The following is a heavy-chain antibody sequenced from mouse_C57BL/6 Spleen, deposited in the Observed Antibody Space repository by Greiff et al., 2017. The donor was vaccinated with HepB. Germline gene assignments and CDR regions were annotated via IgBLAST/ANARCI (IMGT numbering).Heavy chain of an antibody. CDR2: ISSGSSTI. Sequence: EVQLVESGGGLVKPGGSLKLSCAASGFTFSDHGMHWVRQAPEKGLEWVAYISSGSSTIYYADTVKGRFTISRDNAKNTLFLQMTSLRSEDTAMYYCAKEIYYDYDRYFDVWGTGTTVTVSS. CDR3: AKEIYYDYDRYFDV. CDR1: GFTFSDHG. D-gene: IGHD2-4*01. J-gene: IGHJ1*03. V-gene: IGHV5-17*01.